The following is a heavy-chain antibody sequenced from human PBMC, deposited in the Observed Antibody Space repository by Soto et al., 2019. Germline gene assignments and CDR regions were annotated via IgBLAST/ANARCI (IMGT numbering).Heavy chain of an antibody. D-gene: IGHD3-9*01. CDR2: IDPSGSTA. J-gene: IGHJ2*01. CDR1: GYSFTSYW. CDR3: ARRFYDLLGWDSYFDV. V-gene: IGHV5-10-1*03. Sequence: EEHLVQSGAEVKKPGESLRISCAGSGYSFTSYWISWVRQVPGKGLEWMGRIDPSGSTADYSPSFQVHVTFSVNKSVSTAYLEWSSLEASDTAMYFCARRFYDLLGWDSYFDVWGRGTLVIVSS.